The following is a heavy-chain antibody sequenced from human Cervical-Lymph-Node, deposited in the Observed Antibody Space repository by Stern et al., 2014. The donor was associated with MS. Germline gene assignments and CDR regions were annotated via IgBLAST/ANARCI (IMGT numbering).Heavy chain of an antibody. J-gene: IGHJ4*02. CDR3: ARWEVAADY. CDR2: IYPGDSDT. V-gene: IGHV5-51*03. D-gene: IGHD6-19*01. CDR1: GFSFTGYW. Sequence: EVQLVQSGAEVKKPGESLKISCKGSGFSFTGYWIGWVRQMPGNGLELMGMIYPGDSDTRYSPSFQGQVTMSVDKSISTAYLQWISLKASDTAMYYCARWEVAADYWGQGTLVTVSS.